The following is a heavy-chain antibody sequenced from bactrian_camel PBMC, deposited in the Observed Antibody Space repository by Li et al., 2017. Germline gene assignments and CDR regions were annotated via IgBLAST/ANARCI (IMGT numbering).Heavy chain of an antibody. CDR2: INRDGTRT. CDR1: GYTYSSVC. D-gene: IGHD4*01. Sequence: HVQLVESGGGLVQAGGSLRLSCTASGYTYSSVCLAWFRQAPGKELQWVGSINRDGTRTDYGDSVKGRFTISRDNAKNTLYLQMDNLKPEDSGMYYCAAADPAGDCDSASEYNYWGQGTQVTVS. V-gene: IGHV3S1*01. CDR3: AAADPAGDCDSASEYNY. J-gene: IGHJ4*01.